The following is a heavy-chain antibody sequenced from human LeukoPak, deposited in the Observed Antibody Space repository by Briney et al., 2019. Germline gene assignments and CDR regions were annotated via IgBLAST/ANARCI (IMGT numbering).Heavy chain of an antibody. CDR3: AKGYSSGWSGFSAFDY. D-gene: IGHD6-19*01. V-gene: IGHV3-23*01. CDR2: ISGSGGST. CDR1: GFTFSSYA. Sequence: GVSLRLSCAASGFTFSSYAMSWVRQDPGKGLEWVSAISGSGGSTYYGDSVKGRFTISRDNSKNTLYLQMNSLRAEDTAVYYCAKGYSSGWSGFSAFDYWGQGTLVTVSS. J-gene: IGHJ4*02.